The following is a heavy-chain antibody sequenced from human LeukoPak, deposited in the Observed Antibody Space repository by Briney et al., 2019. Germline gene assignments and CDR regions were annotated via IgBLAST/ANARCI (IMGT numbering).Heavy chain of an antibody. J-gene: IGHJ4*02. D-gene: IGHD2-15*01. CDR3: ARDRGGLVVAATRFDY. CDR1: GGTFSSYA. Sequence: SVKLSCKASGGTFSSYAISWVRQAPGQGLEWMGRIIPILGIANYAQKFQGRVTITADKSTSTAYMELSSLRSEDTAVYYCARDRGGLVVAATRFDYWGQGTPVTVSS. V-gene: IGHV1-69*04. CDR2: IIPILGIA.